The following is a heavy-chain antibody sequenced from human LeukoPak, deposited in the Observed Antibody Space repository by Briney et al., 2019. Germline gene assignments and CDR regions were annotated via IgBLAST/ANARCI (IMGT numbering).Heavy chain of an antibody. CDR2: IKQDGSEK. CDR3: ARSLDSGSPPRDY. V-gene: IGHV3-7*01. D-gene: IGHD1-26*01. CDR1: GFTFSSYW. Sequence: GGSLRLSCAASGFTFSSYWMGWVRQAPGKGLEWVANIKQDGSEKYYVDSVKGRFTISRDNAKNSLYLQMNRLRAEDTAVYYCARSLDSGSPPRDYWGQGTLVTVSS. J-gene: IGHJ4*02.